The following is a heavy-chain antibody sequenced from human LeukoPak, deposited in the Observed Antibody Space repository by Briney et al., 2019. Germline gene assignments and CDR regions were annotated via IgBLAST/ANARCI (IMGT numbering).Heavy chain of an antibody. Sequence: ASVKVSCKASGYTFTGYYMHWVRQAPGQGLEWMGWINPNSGGTNCAQKFQGRVTMTRDTSISTAYMELSRLRSDDTAVYYCAREEIDWAVAGHFFDYWGQGTLVTVSS. CDR2: INPNSGGT. CDR1: GYTFTGYY. V-gene: IGHV1-2*02. J-gene: IGHJ4*02. CDR3: AREEIDWAVAGHFFDY. D-gene: IGHD6-19*01.